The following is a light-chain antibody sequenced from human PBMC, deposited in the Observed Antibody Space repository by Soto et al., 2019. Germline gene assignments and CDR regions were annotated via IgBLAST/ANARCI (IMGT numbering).Light chain of an antibody. CDR1: QSVNTK. Sequence: IVITQSPATLSVSPGERATLSCRASQSVNTKLAWYQQEPGQAPRLLIYDASTRATGIPARFSGSGAGTEFTITISSLKSEDFAVYYCQQYYTLPTVTFVGGTKMKI. V-gene: IGKV3-15*01. CDR3: QQYYTLPTVT. CDR2: DAS. J-gene: IGKJ4*01.